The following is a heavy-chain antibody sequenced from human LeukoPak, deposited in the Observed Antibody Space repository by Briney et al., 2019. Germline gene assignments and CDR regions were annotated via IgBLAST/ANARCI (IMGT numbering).Heavy chain of an antibody. J-gene: IGHJ3*02. CDR2: IYYSGST. Sequence: PSETLSLTCTVSGGSISSSSYYWSWIRQPPGKGLEWIGYIYYSGSTNYNPSLKSRVTISVDTSKNQFSLKLSSVTAADTAVYYCARANYYDTSGYSRGAFDIWGQGTMVTVSS. V-gene: IGHV4-61*05. CDR3: ARANYYDTSGYSRGAFDI. D-gene: IGHD3-22*01. CDR1: GGSISSSSYY.